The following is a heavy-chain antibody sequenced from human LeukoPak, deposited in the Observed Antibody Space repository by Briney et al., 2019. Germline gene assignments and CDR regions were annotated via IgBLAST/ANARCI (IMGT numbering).Heavy chain of an antibody. CDR1: GGSISSGSYY. J-gene: IGHJ6*03. D-gene: IGHD6-6*01. CDR2: IYTSGST. Sequence: PSETLSLTCTVSGGSISSGSYYWSWIRQPAGKGLEWIGRIYTSGSTNYNPSLKSRVTISVDTSKNQFSLKLSSVTAADTAVYYCARDEYSSSRDYYYYMDVWGKGTTVTVSS. V-gene: IGHV4-61*02. CDR3: ARDEYSSSRDYYYYMDV.